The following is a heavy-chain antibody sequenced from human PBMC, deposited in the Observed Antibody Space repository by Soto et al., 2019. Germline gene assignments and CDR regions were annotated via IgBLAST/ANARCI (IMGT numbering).Heavy chain of an antibody. CDR1: GYTFTSYY. CDR2: INPSGGST. V-gene: IGHV1-46*01. D-gene: IGHD3-22*01. Sequence: ASVKVSCKASGYTFTSYYMHWVRQAPGQGLEWMGIINPSGGSTSYAQKFQGRVTMTRDTSTSTVYMELSSLRSEDTAVYYCARDYAYVSSGYYYVRAFDIWGQGTMVTVSS. J-gene: IGHJ3*02. CDR3: ARDYAYVSSGYYYVRAFDI.